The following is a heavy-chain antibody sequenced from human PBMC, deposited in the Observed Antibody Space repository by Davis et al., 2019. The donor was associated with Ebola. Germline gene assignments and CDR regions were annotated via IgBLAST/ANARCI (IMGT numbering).Heavy chain of an antibody. V-gene: IGHV1-69*13. Sequence: SVKVSCKASADTFSFKSYSFNWVRRAPGQGLEWMGRILPLFGPAHYAQRFQGRVTIAADESTSTAYMELNSLRSEDTAVYYCATALTTSWNYWFDPWGQGTLVTVSS. J-gene: IGHJ5*02. CDR1: ADTFSFKSYS. CDR3: ATALTTSWNYWFDP. CDR2: ILPLFGPA. D-gene: IGHD2-2*01.